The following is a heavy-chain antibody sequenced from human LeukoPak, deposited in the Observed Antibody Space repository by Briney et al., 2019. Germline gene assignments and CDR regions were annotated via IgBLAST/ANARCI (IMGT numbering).Heavy chain of an antibody. V-gene: IGHV1-18*01. CDR1: GYTFTTYG. CDR3: ARVQDYVRWFGP. Sequence: ASVKVSCKASGYTFTTYGITWVRQAPGQGLEWMGWISIYNGNIIYAQKFQGRVTITTDTSTTTAYMELRSLRSDDTAVYYCARVQDYVRWFGPWGQGTLVIVSS. D-gene: IGHD3-10*02. CDR2: ISIYNGNI. J-gene: IGHJ5*02.